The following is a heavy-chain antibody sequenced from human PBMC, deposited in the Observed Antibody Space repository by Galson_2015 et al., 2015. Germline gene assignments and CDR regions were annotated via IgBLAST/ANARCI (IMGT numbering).Heavy chain of an antibody. CDR1: AFTFSDYR. Sequence: SLRLSCAASAFTFSDYRMNWVRQAPGKGLEWVSYISSSSSTIYYADSVKGRFTISRDKAKNSLYLQMNSLRAEDTAVYYCARGLVTNHFDYWGQGTLVTVSS. D-gene: IGHD2-21*02. J-gene: IGHJ4*02. CDR3: ARGLVTNHFDY. CDR2: ISSSSSTI. V-gene: IGHV3-48*01.